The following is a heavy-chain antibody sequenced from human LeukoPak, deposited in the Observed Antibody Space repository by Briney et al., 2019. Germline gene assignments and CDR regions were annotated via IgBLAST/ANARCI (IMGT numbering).Heavy chain of an antibody. CDR1: GFTFSTSA. CDR3: AAELYGVYTDCCTFHL. D-gene: IGHD4-17*01. CDR2: IIVGSGAT. Sequence: GASVNVSCKTSGFTFSTSAVQWVRQARGQRLEWIGWIIVGSGATNYAQSLRGRFTITRDMSTNTAYMELSSLGSEDSAVYYCAAELYGVYTDCCTFHLWGQGTMVTVSS. J-gene: IGHJ3*01. V-gene: IGHV1-58*01.